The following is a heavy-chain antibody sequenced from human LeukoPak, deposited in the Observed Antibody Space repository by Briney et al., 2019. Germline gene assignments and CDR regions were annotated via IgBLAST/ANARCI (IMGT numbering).Heavy chain of an antibody. CDR3: ARDGMVRGVILDY. CDR1: GYTFTGYY. J-gene: IGHJ4*02. Sequence: ASVKVSCKASGYTFTGYYVHWVRQAPGQGLEWMGWINPNSGGTNYAQKFQGRVTMTRDTSISTAYMELSRLRSDDTAVYYCARDGMVRGVILDYWGQGTLVTVSS. V-gene: IGHV1-2*02. CDR2: INPNSGGT. D-gene: IGHD3-10*01.